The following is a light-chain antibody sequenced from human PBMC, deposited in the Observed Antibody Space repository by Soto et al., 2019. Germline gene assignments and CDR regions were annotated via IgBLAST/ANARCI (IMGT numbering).Light chain of an antibody. V-gene: IGLV1-44*01. CDR1: SSNIGSNT. J-gene: IGLJ1*01. CDR3: AAWDDSLNGSYV. CDR2: SNN. Sequence: QSVLTQPPSASGTPGQRVTISCSGSSSNIGSNTVSWYRQLPGTAPKLLIHSNNQRPSGVPDRFSGSKSGTSASLAISGLQSEDEAEYYCAAWDDSLNGSYVFGTGTKVTVL.